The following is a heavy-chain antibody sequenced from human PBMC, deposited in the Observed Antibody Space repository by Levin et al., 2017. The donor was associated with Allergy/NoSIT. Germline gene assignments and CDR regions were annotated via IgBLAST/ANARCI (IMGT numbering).Heavy chain of an antibody. CDR1: GGSISSYY. D-gene: IGHD6-6*01. CDR3: ARILSSSSYYYYGMDV. J-gene: IGHJ6*02. V-gene: IGHV4-59*01. CDR2: IYYNGST. Sequence: SQTLSLTCTVSGGSISSYYWSWIRQPPGKGLEWIGYIYYNGSTNYNPSLKSRVTISVDTSKNQFSLKLSSVTAADTAVYYCARILSSSSYYYYGMDVWGQGTTVTVSS.